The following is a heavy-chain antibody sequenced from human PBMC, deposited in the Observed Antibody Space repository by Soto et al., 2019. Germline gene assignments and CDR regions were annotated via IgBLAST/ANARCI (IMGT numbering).Heavy chain of an antibody. D-gene: IGHD2-21*02. CDR1: GFTFSSYV. CDR2: ISKDGSNK. CDR3: ARSYCGDDCGLDY. V-gene: IGHV3-30-3*01. Sequence: QVQLVESGGGVVQPGRSLRLSCAASGFTFSSYVMHWVHQAPGKGLEWVVVISKDGSNKHYADSVKGRFTISRDNSKNTLYLQMNSLRAEDTAVYYCARSYCGDDCGLDYWGQGTLVTV. J-gene: IGHJ4*02.